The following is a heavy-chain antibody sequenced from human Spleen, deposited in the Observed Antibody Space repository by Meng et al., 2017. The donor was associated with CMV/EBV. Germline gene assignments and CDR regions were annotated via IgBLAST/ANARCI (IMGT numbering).Heavy chain of an antibody. V-gene: IGHV4-38-2*01. J-gene: IGHJ5*02. Sequence: QRQVSHPGLENLLLTPYLTCAVTADSCNIHYDGFWSRRPPGKELDEIVSSDSSHTTHYNSSLKCRVNMSADTSKFHFSLNLNSVTAADNAVDYCSRAHIVSGQLISWGQGTLVTVSS. CDR3: SRAHIVSGQLIS. D-gene: IGHD2-21*01. CDR2: SDSSHTT. CDR1: ADSCNIHYD.